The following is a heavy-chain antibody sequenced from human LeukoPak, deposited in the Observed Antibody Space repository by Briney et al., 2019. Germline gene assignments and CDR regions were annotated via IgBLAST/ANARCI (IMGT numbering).Heavy chain of an antibody. J-gene: IGHJ4*02. CDR1: GFIVSSNY. D-gene: IGHD2-21*02. CDR3: ARGDVYFDY. Sequence: GGSLRLSCVASGFIVSSNYMSWVRQAPGKGLEWVSVIYSGGRTYYADSVKGQFTISRDNSKSTLYLQMNSLRAEDTAVYYCARGDVYFDYWGQGTLVTVSS. CDR2: IYSGGRT. V-gene: IGHV3-53*01.